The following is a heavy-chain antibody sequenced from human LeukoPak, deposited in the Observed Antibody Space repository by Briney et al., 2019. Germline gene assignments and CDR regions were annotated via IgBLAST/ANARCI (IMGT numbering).Heavy chain of an antibody. V-gene: IGHV1-69*13. Sequence: GASVKVSCKASGGTFSSYAISWVRQAPGQGLEWMGGIIPIFGTANYAQKFQGRVTITADESTSTAYMELSSLRSEDTAVYYCARAETKINNWNYVFYYYYYMDVWGKGTTVTVSS. CDR3: ARAETKINNWNYVFYYYYYMDV. J-gene: IGHJ6*03. D-gene: IGHD1-7*01. CDR1: GGTFSSYA. CDR2: IIPIFGTA.